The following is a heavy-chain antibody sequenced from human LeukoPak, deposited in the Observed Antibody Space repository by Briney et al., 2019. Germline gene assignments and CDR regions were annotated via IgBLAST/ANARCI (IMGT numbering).Heavy chain of an antibody. CDR2: ITGDCNYI. CDR1: GFTFNDYT. J-gene: IGHJ4*02. Sequence: AGSLRLSCAASGFTFNDYTMTWVRQAPGKGLEWVSSITGDCNYIFYADSVKGRFTISRDNAQNSPFLELNSLRGEDTAVYYCARERNFYYFDYWGQGALVTVSS. V-gene: IGHV3-21*01. D-gene: IGHD3-3*01. CDR3: ARERNFYYFDY.